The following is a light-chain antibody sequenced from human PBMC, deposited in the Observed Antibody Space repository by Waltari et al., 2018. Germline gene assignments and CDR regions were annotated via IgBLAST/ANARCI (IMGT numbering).Light chain of an antibody. CDR3: QQYKSYKT. Sequence: DIQMTQSPSILSASVGDRVSITCRASQSITSSLAWYQQKPGKAPKILIYEASNLETGVPLRLSGSGSGTEFTLTISSLQPDDFATYYCQQYKSYKTFGQGTKVEIK. CDR2: EAS. J-gene: IGKJ1*01. CDR1: QSITSS. V-gene: IGKV1-5*03.